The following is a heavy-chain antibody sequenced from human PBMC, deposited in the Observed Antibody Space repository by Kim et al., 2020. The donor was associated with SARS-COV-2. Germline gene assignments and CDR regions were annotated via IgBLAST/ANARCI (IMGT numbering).Heavy chain of an antibody. V-gene: IGHV3-30*18. J-gene: IGHJ4*02. D-gene: IGHD1-1*01. Sequence: GGSLRLSCAGSGYAPRTFGMHWVRQAPGKGLEWVAGISIDGNGKFYATSVRGRFTISGDNSKNTLFLQMTSLGAEDTAVYYCAKGQGTWAFDSWGQGTLV. CDR3: AKGQGTWAFDS. CDR1: GYAPRTFG. CDR2: ISIDGNGK.